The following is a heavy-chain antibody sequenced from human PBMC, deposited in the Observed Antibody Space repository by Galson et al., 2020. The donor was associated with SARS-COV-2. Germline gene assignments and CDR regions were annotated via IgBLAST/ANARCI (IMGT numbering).Heavy chain of an antibody. CDR3: AGTFHLSGYSSSWYPDAFDV. CDR2: ISRTTNDI. Sequence: NSGGSLRLSCAASGFTFSSYSMNWVRQAPGKGLEWVSSISRTTNDIYYADSLKGRFTISRDNAKNSLFLQMNSLRVEDTAVYYCAGTFHLSGYSSSWYPDAFDVWGQGTVVTVSS. CDR1: GFTFSSYS. V-gene: IGHV3-21*01. J-gene: IGHJ3*01. D-gene: IGHD6-13*01.